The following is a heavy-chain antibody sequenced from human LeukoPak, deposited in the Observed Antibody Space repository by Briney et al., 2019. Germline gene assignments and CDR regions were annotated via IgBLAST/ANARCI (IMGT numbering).Heavy chain of an antibody. D-gene: IGHD2-2*02. J-gene: IGHJ4*02. Sequence: PGGSLRLSCAASGFTFDDYAMHWVRQAPGKGLEWVSSIGVSGGSTFYADSVKGRFTISRDNSKNTLYLLMNSLRAEDTAVYYCAKGDQPLLYGGAFDYWGQGTLVTVSS. V-gene: IGHV3-23*01. CDR1: GFTFDDYA. CDR2: IGVSGGST. CDR3: AKGDQPLLYGGAFDY.